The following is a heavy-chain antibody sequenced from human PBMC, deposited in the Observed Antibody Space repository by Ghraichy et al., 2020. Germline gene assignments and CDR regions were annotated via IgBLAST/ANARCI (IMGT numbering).Heavy chain of an antibody. CDR1: GGSITGYY. Sequence: SETPSLTCSVSGGSITGYYWSWIRQSPGKGLEWIGFVSYSGRTDYNPSLKSRITISVHTSKNQFSLKLNSVTAAYTAVYYCARTQLHYESSGSYPGWFDPWGQGTLVTVSS. CDR3: ARTQLHYESSGSYPGWFDP. V-gene: IGHV4-59*08. D-gene: IGHD3-22*01. J-gene: IGHJ5*02. CDR2: VSYSGRT.